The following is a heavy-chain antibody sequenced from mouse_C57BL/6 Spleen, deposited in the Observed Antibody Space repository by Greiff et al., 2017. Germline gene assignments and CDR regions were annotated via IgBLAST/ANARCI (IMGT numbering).Heavy chain of an antibody. CDR3: AKIYYDYEGYWYFDV. CDR1: GYTFTDYN. Sequence: VQLKESGPELVKPGASVKMSCKASGYTFTDYNMHWVKQSHGKSLEWIGYINPNNGGTSYNQKFKGKATLTVNKSSSTAYMELRSLTSEDSAVYYCAKIYYDYEGYWYFDVWGTGTTVTVSS. J-gene: IGHJ1*03. CDR2: INPNNGGT. V-gene: IGHV1-22*01. D-gene: IGHD2-4*01.